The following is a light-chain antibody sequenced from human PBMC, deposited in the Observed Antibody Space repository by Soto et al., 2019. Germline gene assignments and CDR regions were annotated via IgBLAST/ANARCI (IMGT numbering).Light chain of an antibody. CDR3: QQGHTFPWT. CDR1: QGITNY. CDR2: AAS. Sequence: DIQMTQSPSSLSASVGDRVTITCRASQGITNYLNWYQQKLGQAPRLLIYAASTLESGVPSRFGGSGSETDCTLTVTSLQPEDFATYYCQQGHTFPWTFGQGTKV. J-gene: IGKJ1*01. V-gene: IGKV1-39*01.